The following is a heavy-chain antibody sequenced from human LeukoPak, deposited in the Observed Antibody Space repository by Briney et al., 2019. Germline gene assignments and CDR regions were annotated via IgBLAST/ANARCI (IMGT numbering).Heavy chain of an antibody. D-gene: IGHD1-26*01. CDR1: GFSLSTSGVG. V-gene: IGHV2-5*02. Sequence: SGPTLVNPTQTLTLTCTFSGFSLSTSGVGVGWIRQPPGKALEWLALIYWDDDKRYSPSLKSRLTITKDTSKNQVVLTMTNMDPVDTATYYCALRSGRPGYDANDAFDIWGQGTMVTVSS. CDR3: ALRSGRPGYDANDAFDI. J-gene: IGHJ3*02. CDR2: IYWDDDK.